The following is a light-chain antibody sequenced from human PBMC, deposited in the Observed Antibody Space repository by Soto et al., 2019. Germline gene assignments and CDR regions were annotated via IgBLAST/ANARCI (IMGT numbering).Light chain of an antibody. CDR3: SSYTTSSPYVV. Sequence: QSALTQPASVSGSPGQSITISCTGTSRDVGGYNYVSWYQQHPGKAPKLMIYDVSNRPSGVSNRFSGSKSGNTATLTISGLQAEDEADYYCSSYTTSSPYVVFGRGTKLTVL. CDR2: DVS. V-gene: IGLV2-14*01. CDR1: SRDVGGYNY. J-gene: IGLJ2*01.